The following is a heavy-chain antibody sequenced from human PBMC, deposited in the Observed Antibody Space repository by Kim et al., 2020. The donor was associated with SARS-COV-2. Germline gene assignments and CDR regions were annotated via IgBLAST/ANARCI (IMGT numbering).Heavy chain of an antibody. D-gene: IGHD3-22*01. V-gene: IGHV3-30*18. CDR2: IASDGSLQ. Sequence: GGSLRLSCAASGFSFSSYAMFWVSQAPGKGLEWVAAIASDGSLQFYAGSVKGRFTISRENSQNTVTLQMDSLRIEDTAVYYCAKSARIYDSSGHYDRFFDPWGQGTLVTVSS. CDR1: GFSFSSYA. CDR3: AKSARIYDSSGHYDRFFDP. J-gene: IGHJ5*02.